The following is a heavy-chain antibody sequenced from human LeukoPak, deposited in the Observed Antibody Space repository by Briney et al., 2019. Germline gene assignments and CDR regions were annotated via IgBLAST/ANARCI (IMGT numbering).Heavy chain of an antibody. CDR1: GFTFSSYA. CDR2: ISPSGSTT. D-gene: IGHD1-1*01. J-gene: IGHJ6*02. V-gene: IGHV3-23*01. Sequence: GGSLRLSCAASGFTFSSYAMSWVRQAPGEGLEWASHISPSGSTTYYVDSVKGRFTISRDNSKNTLYLQMNSLRVEDTAVYYCAKDSRNWNDGMDVWGRGTTVTVSS. CDR3: AKDSRNWNDGMDV.